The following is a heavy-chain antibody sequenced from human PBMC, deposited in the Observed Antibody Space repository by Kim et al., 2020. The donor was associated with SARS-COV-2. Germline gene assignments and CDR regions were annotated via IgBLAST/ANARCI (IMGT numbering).Heavy chain of an antibody. V-gene: IGHV3-33*01. J-gene: IGHJ4*02. Sequence: ADSGKARLTTSRDNSRNTLYLQMNSLRAEDTAVYYCARSVEVATITVLDYWGQGTLVTVSS. D-gene: IGHD5-12*01. CDR3: ARSVEVATITVLDY.